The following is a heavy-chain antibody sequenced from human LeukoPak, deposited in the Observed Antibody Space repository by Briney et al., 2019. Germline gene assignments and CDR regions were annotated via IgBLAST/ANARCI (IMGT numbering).Heavy chain of an antibody. J-gene: IGHJ4*02. Sequence: SETLSLTCGVHGASLSGYYWTWIRQFPGKGLEWIGEINHSGTTDDNPSLKSRVTISVDASKTQFSLKLTSVTAADTAVYYCARGRGWNYSDYWGLGTLVTVSS. CDR3: ARGRGWNYSDY. CDR1: GASLSGYY. V-gene: IGHV4-34*01. D-gene: IGHD6-19*01. CDR2: INHSGTT.